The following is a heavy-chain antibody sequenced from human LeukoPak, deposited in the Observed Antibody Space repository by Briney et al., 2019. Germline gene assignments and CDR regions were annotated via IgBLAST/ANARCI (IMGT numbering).Heavy chain of an antibody. J-gene: IGHJ5*02. CDR1: GYTFATYA. CDR3: ARDAVAGTTNWFDP. Sequence: ASVKVSCKASGYTFATYAIHWVRQAPGQRLEWMGWINAGNGNTKYSQKFQGRVTITRDTSASTAYMELSSLRSEDTAVYYCARDAVAGTTNWFDPWGQGTLVTVSS. CDR2: INAGNGNT. V-gene: IGHV1-3*01. D-gene: IGHD6-19*01.